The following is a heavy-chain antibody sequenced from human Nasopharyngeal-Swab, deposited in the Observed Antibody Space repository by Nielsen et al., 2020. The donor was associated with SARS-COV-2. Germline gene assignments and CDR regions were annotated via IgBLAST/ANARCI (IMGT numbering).Heavy chain of an antibody. CDR2: IYHTGTT. CDR1: GGSISPYY. J-gene: IGHJ6*03. Sequence: SETLSLTCTVSGGSISPYYWSWIRQPPGKGLEWIGYIYHTGTTKSNPSLKSRVTISVDTSKKQFSLRLSSLTAADTAVYYCARHAPPVYYYYMDVWGKGTTVTVSS. V-gene: IGHV4-59*08. CDR3: ARHAPPVYYYYMDV.